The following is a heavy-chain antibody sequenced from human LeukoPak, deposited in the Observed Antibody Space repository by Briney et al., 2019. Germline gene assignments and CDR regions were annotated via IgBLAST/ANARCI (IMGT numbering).Heavy chain of an antibody. CDR3: ARGWGFY. CDR2: IYYSGST. D-gene: IGHD7-27*01. Sequence: PSETRSLTCTVSGGSISSYYWSWIRQPPGKGLEWIGYIYYSGSTNYNPSLKSRVTISVDTSKNQFSLKLSSVTAADTAVYYCARGWGFYWGQGTLVTVSS. CDR1: GGSISSYY. V-gene: IGHV4-59*01. J-gene: IGHJ4*02.